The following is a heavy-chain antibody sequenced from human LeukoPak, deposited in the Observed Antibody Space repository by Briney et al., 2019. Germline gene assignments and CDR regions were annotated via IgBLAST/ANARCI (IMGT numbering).Heavy chain of an antibody. CDR1: GGSVSSSKW. D-gene: IGHD3-10*01. J-gene: IGHJ2*01. CDR3: ARSVYGYFDL. V-gene: IGHV4-4*02. CDR2: INHSGST. Sequence: PSETLSLTCVVSGGSVSSSKWWSWVRQPPGKGLEWIGEINHSGSTNYNPSLKSRVTISVDTSKNQFSLKLSSVTAADTAVYYCARSVYGYFDLWGRGTLVTVSS.